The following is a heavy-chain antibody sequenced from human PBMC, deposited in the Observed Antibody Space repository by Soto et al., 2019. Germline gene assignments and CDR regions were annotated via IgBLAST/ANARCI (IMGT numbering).Heavy chain of an antibody. CDR2: IYYRSKWFH. Sequence: QTLSLTRVISGDSVSSNGACWGCIRHSASRCLQWLGRIYYRSKWFHDYAASVESRMAINPDTSRNQFPLQLNYVTPEDTAVYYCARVHCSAGTCLDGLDFWGQGTTVTVSS. D-gene: IGHD2-15*01. V-gene: IGHV6-1*01. J-gene: IGHJ6*02. CDR3: ARVHCSAGTCLDGLDF. CDR1: GDSVSSNGAC.